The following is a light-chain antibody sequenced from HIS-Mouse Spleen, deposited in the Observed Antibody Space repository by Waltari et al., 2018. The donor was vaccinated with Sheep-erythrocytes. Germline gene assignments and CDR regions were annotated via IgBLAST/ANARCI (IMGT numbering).Light chain of an antibody. Sequence: QSALTQPPSASGSPGQSVTISCTGTSIDVGGQNYASWYQQHPGNAPKLMIYEVSKRPSGVPDRFSGSKSGNTASLTVSGLQAEDEADYYCSSYAGSNNWVFGGGTKLTVL. CDR3: SSYAGSNNWV. CDR2: EVS. J-gene: IGLJ3*02. V-gene: IGLV2-8*01. CDR1: SIDVGGQNY.